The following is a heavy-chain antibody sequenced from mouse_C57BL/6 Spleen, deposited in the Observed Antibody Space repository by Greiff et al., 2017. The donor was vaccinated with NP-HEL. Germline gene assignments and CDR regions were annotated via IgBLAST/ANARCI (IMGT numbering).Heavy chain of an antibody. Sequence: KLMESGEGLVKPGGSLKLSCAASGFTFSSYAMSWVRQTPEKRLEWVAYISSGGDYIYYADTVKGRFTISRDNARNTLYLQMSSLKSEDTAMYYGTRVYDLAWFAYWGQGTLVTVSA. D-gene: IGHD2-3*01. CDR2: ISSGGDYI. V-gene: IGHV5-9-1*02. J-gene: IGHJ3*01. CDR1: GFTFSSYA. CDR3: TRVYDLAWFAY.